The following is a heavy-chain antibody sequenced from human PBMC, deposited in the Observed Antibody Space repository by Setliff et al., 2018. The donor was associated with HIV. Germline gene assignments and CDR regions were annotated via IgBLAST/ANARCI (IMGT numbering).Heavy chain of an antibody. CDR1: GGSISSYY. D-gene: IGHD3-3*01. J-gene: IGHJ6*02. CDR3: ARIFGDQGYYYGMDV. V-gene: IGHV4-59*01. Sequence: SETLSLTCTVSGGSISSYYWSWIRQPPGKGLEWLGYIYYSGRTNYNPSLKSPVTISVDTSKNQFSLKLSSVIAADTAVYYCARIFGDQGYYYGMDVWGQGTTVTVSS. CDR2: IYYSGRT.